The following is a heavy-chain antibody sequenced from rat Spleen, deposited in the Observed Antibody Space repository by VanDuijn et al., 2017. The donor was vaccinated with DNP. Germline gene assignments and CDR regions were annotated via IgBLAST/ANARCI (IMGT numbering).Heavy chain of an antibody. Sequence: EVQLQESGPGLVKPPQSLSLTCSVTGYSITSNYWAWIRKFPGNKMEWIGHISYSGSTSYLPSLKSRISITRDTSKNQFFLQLNSVITEDTATYYCAGRPPPTRGPFDYWGQGVTVTVSS. D-gene: IGHD3-2*01. CDR3: AGRPPPTRGPFDY. CDR2: ISYSGST. V-gene: IGHV3-1*01. J-gene: IGHJ2*01. CDR1: GYSITSNY.